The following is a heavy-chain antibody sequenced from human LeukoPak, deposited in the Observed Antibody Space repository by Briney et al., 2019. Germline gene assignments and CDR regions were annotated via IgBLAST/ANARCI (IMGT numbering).Heavy chain of an antibody. CDR3: ARDGVAGVSYFDY. Sequence: ASVKVSCKASGYTFTSYYMHWVRQAPGQGLEWMGIINPSGGSTNYAQKFQGRVTMTRDMSTSTVYMALSSLRSEDTAVYYCARDGVAGVSYFDYWGQGPLVTVSS. V-gene: IGHV1-46*01. D-gene: IGHD6-19*01. CDR1: GYTFTSYY. CDR2: INPSGGST. J-gene: IGHJ4*02.